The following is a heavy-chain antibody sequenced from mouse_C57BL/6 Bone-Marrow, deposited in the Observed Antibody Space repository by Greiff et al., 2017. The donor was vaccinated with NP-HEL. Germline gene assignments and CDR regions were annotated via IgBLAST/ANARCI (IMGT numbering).Heavy chain of an antibody. CDR2: LSPEHGDT. CDR1: GFHITADS. D-gene: IGHD1-2*01. V-gene: IGHV14-4*01. Sequence: EVQLQQSGAELLLPWASVKLSCTASGFHITADSLPLVPPRPAPVLSCLFCLSPEHGDTEYASKFQGKATITADTSSNTAYLQLISLTSEDTAVYYCTTGLRLWFAYWGQGTLVTVSA. J-gene: IGHJ3*01. CDR3: TTGLRLWFAY.